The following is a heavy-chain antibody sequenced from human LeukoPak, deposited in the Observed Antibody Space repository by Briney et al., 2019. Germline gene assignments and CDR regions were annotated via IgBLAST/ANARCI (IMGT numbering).Heavy chain of an antibody. Sequence: KPGGSLRLSCAASGFTFSSYSMNWVRQAPGKGLEWVSSISSSSSYIYYADSVKGRFTISRDNAKNSLYLQMNSLRAEDTAVYYCARVPLDIVVVPAAIVTPDYWGQGTLVTVSS. CDR3: ARVPLDIVVVPAAIVTPDY. V-gene: IGHV3-21*01. D-gene: IGHD2-2*02. CDR2: ISSSSSYI. J-gene: IGHJ4*02. CDR1: GFTFSSYS.